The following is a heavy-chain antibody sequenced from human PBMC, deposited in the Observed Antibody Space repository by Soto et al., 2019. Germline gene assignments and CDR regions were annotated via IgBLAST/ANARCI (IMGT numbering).Heavy chain of an antibody. CDR1: GGTFSSYA. Sequence: QVQLVQSGAEVKKPGSSVKVSCKASGGTFSSYAISWVRQAPGQGLEWMGGLIPIFGTANYAQKFQGRVTITADETTSTAYMVMRSLRSEDTAVYYCARPTRYYYDSSGQSAWFDPWGQGTLVTVSS. CDR3: ARPTRYYYDSSGQSAWFDP. D-gene: IGHD3-22*01. V-gene: IGHV1-69*12. CDR2: LIPIFGTA. J-gene: IGHJ5*02.